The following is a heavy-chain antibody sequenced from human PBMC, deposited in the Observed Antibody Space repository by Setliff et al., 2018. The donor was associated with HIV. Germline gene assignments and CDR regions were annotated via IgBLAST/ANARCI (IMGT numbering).Heavy chain of an antibody. CDR3: SRDVNFDY. J-gene: IGHJ4*02. CDR1: GGSISSSSYY. Sequence: SETLSLTCTVSGGSISSSSYYWGWLRQPPGKGLEWIGSIYYSGNTNYNPSLKSRVTISIDTSKNQFSLKLSSVTAADTAMYYCSRDVNFDYWGQGTQVTVSS. V-gene: IGHV4-39*02. CDR2: IYYSGNT.